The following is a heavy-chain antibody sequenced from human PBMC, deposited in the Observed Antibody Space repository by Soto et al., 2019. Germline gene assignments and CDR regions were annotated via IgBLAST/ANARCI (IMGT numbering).Heavy chain of an antibody. CDR2: INHSGST. D-gene: IGHD2-15*01. V-gene: IGHV4-34*01. CDR3: ARGRGCSGGSCYLSDAFDI. Sequence: SETLSLTCAVYGGSFSGYYWSWIRQPPGKGLEWIGEINHSGSTNYNPSLKSRVTISVDTSKNQFSLKLSSVTAADTAVYYCARGRGCSGGSCYLSDAFDIWGQGTMVTVSS. CDR1: GGSFSGYY. J-gene: IGHJ3*02.